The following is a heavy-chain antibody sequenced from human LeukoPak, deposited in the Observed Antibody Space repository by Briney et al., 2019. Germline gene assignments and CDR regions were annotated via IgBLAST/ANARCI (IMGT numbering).Heavy chain of an antibody. J-gene: IGHJ4*02. V-gene: IGHV3-30*02. CDR3: AKGQWFSGTFSHFDF. D-gene: IGHD1-26*01. CDR1: GFTFSNYD. Sequence: GGSLRLSCAASGFTFSNYDIHWVRQAPGKGLEWVAFIRYDGSNKDYADSVKGRFTISRDNSKNTVFLHMNSLRAEDTAVYYCAKGQWFSGTFSHFDFRGQGALVTGSS. CDR2: IRYDGSNK.